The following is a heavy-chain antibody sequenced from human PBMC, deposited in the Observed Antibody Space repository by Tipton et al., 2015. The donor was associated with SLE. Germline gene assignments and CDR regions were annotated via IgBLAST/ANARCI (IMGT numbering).Heavy chain of an antibody. CDR2: ISGSGGST. CDR3: ARDQGDCSTGICDYYYAMDV. CDR1: GLTFSGYA. V-gene: IGHV3-23*01. J-gene: IGHJ6*02. D-gene: IGHD2-8*01. Sequence: GSLRLSCAASGLTFSGYAMNWVRQAPGKGLEWVSAISGSGGSTYYADSVKGRFTVSRDNAKNTLYLQMNSLRAEDTAVYYCARDQGDCSTGICDYYYAMDVWGQGTTVTVSS.